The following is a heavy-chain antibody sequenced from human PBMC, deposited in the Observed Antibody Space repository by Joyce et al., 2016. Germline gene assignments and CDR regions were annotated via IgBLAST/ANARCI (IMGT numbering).Heavy chain of an antibody. CDR1: GFSFSGFW. Sequence: EVQLVESGGGLVQSGGYLRLSCAASGFSFSGFWLHWVRQAPGKGLVWVSRINTGGSSTRFADSVKGRFTIARDNAKNTLYLQMNSLRAEDTAVYYCVRGISARPGGPNWFDPWGQGTLVTVSS. J-gene: IGHJ5*02. CDR3: VRGISARPGGPNWFDP. V-gene: IGHV3-74*01. D-gene: IGHD6-6*01. CDR2: INTGGSST.